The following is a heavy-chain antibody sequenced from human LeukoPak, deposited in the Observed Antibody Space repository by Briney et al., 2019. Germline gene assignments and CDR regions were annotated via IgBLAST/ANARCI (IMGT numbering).Heavy chain of an antibody. CDR1: GYSFTSHW. V-gene: IGHV5-51*01. J-gene: IGHJ4*02. CDR2: IYPGDSDT. Sequence: GESLKISCKGSGYSFTSHWIGWVRQMPGKGLEWMGIIYPGDSDTRYSPSFQGQVTISADKSISTAYLQWSSLKASDTAMYYCARQGVDYYDSSGYYGYWGQGTLVTVSS. CDR3: ARQGVDYYDSSGYYGY. D-gene: IGHD3-22*01.